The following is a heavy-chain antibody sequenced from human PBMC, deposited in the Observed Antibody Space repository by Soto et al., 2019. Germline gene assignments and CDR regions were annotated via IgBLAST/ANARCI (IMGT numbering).Heavy chain of an antibody. CDR2: MNPNSGNT. D-gene: IGHD2-15*01. Sequence: QVQLVQSGAEVKKPGASVKVSCKASGYTFTSYDINWVRQATGQGLAWMGWMNPNSGNTGYAQKFQGRVTMTRNTSISTAYMELSSLRSEDTAVYYCARGHSCSGGSCYGVFDYWGQGTLVTVSS. CDR1: GYTFTSYD. V-gene: IGHV1-8*01. CDR3: ARGHSCSGGSCYGVFDY. J-gene: IGHJ4*02.